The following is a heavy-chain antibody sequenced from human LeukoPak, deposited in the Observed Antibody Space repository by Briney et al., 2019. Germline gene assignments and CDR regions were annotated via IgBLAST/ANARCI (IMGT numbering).Heavy chain of an antibody. V-gene: IGHV1-46*01. D-gene: IGHD6-19*01. CDR1: GYTFTSYD. Sequence: ASVKVSCKASGYTFTSYDINWVRQAPGQGLEWMGIINPSGGSTSYAQKFQGRVTMTRDTSTSTVYMELSSLRSEDTAVYYCARSSSGWNDYWGQGTLVTVSS. CDR3: ARSSSGWNDY. J-gene: IGHJ4*02. CDR2: INPSGGST.